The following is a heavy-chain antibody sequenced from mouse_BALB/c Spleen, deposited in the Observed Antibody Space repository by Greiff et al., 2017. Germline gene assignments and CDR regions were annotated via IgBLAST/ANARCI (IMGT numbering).Heavy chain of an antibody. J-gene: IGHJ4*01. CDR1: GFTFTDYY. V-gene: IGHV7-3*02. CDR2: IRNKANGYTT. Sequence: DVKLVESGGGLVQPGGSLRLSCATSGFTFTDYYMSWVRQPPGKALEWLGFIRNKANGYTTEYSASVKGRFTISRDNSQSILYLQMNTLRAEDSANYYCGFYDGCAMDYWGQGTSVTVSS. CDR3: GFYDGCAMDY. D-gene: IGHD2-3*01.